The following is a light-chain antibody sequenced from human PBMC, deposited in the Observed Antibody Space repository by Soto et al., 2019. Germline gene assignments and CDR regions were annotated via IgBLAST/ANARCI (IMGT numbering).Light chain of an antibody. J-gene: IGKJ1*01. CDR3: QQYSDWPWT. CDR2: GAS. V-gene: IGKV3-15*01. CDR1: QSVTSN. Sequence: EIVMTQSPATLSVSPGERATLSCRASQSVTSNLAWYQQKAGRTPRLLIYGASTRATGIPARFSGSGSGTEFTLTISSLQSEDFAVYYCQQYSDWPWTFGQGTKVEIK.